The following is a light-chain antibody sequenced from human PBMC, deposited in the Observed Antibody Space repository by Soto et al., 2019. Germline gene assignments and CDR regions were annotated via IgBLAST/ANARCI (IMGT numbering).Light chain of an antibody. J-gene: IGKJ1*01. CDR3: QEYQTYSRT. CDR1: QSINTW. CDR2: DVS. Sequence: DIQMTQSPSTVSASVGDRITITCRASQSINTWLAWYRQRPGEAPQLLIYDVSTLAMGVPARFSGSGSGTDFTLSISRLQAYDFATFYCQEYQTYSRTFGQGIKVEV. V-gene: IGKV1-5*01.